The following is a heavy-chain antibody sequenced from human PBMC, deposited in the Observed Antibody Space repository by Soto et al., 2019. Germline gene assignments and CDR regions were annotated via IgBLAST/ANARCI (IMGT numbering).Heavy chain of an antibody. D-gene: IGHD6-19*01. V-gene: IGHV3-30-3*01. J-gene: IGHJ4*02. CDR2: ISYDGSNK. Sequence: QVQLVESGGGVVQPGRSLRLSCAASGFTFSSYAMHWVRQAPGKGLEWVAVISYDGSNKYYADSVKGRFTISRDNSKNTLYLQMNSLRAEDTAVYYCAREGQWLVLDYWGQGTLVTVSS. CDR3: AREGQWLVLDY. CDR1: GFTFSSYA.